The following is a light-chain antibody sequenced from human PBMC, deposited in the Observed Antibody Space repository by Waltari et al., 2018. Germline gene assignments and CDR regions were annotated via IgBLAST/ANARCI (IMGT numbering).Light chain of an antibody. Sequence: IVLTQSPGTLSLSPGERATLSCRASQRISRYLAWYQQKPGQAPRLLIYAASSRAPGIPDRFSGSGSGTDFSLTISRLEPEDFAVYFCQNHERLPAVFGQGTKVEIK. CDR1: QRISRY. CDR3: QNHERLPAV. V-gene: IGKV3-20*01. J-gene: IGKJ1*01. CDR2: AAS.